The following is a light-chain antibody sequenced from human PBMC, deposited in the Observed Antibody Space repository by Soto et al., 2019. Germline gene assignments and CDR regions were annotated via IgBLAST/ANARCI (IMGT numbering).Light chain of an antibody. CDR3: QQYGSSGT. CDR1: QTVSTF. Sequence: DIVLAQSPATLSLSPGERATLSCRASQTVSTFLAWYQQKPGQPPRLLIYDASIRATGIPARFSGRGSGTDFTLTISRLEPEDFAVYYCQQYGSSGTFGQGTKVDIK. CDR2: DAS. V-gene: IGKV3-20*01. J-gene: IGKJ1*01.